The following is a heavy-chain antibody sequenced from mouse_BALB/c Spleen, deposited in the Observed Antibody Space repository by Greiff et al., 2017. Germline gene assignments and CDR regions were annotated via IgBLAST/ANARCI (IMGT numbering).Heavy chain of an antibody. Sequence: EVKVVESGPELVKPGASVKISCKASRYSFTGYYMHWVKQSHVKSLEWIGRINPYNGATSYNQNFKDKASLTVDKSSSTAYMELHSLTSEDSAVYYCARGYGGYGDYWGQGTTLTVSS. D-gene: IGHD3-1*01. V-gene: IGHV1-31*01. J-gene: IGHJ2*01. CDR3: ARGYGGYGDY. CDR1: RYSFTGYY. CDR2: INPYNGAT.